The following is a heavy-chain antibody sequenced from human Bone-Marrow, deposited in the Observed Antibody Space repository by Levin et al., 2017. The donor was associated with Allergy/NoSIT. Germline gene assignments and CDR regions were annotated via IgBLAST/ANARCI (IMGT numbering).Heavy chain of an antibody. J-gene: IGHJ6*03. CDR1: GFTFSSYW. V-gene: IGHV3-74*01. CDR2: INTESSST. D-gene: IGHD2-21*01. Sequence: RAGGSLRLSCAVSGFTFSSYWMHWVRQAPGKGLVWVSRINTESSSTRYADSVQGRFTISRDNAKNTLYLQMNSLRAEDTAVYYCVREGLPYHYYYMDVWGKGTTVTVSS. CDR3: VREGLPYHYYYMDV.